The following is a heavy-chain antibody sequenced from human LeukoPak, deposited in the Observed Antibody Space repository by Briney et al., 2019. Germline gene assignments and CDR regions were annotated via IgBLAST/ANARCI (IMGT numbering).Heavy chain of an antibody. CDR1: GFTFSSYG. CDR3: ARDERAYDAFDI. D-gene: IGHD1-1*01. Sequence: GRSLRLSCAASGFTFSSYGMHWVRQAPGKGLEWVAVIWYDGSNKYYADFVKGRFTISRDNSKNTLYLQMNSLRAEDTAVYYCARDERAYDAFDIWGQGTMVTVSS. J-gene: IGHJ3*02. CDR2: IWYDGSNK. V-gene: IGHV3-33*01.